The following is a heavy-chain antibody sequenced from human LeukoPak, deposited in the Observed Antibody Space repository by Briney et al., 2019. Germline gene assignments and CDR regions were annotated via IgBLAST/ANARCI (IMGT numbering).Heavy chain of an antibody. Sequence: GGSLRLSCAASGFTFSSYAMHWVRQAPGKGLEWVAVISYDGSNKYYADSVKGRFTISRDNSKNTLYLQMDSLRAEDTAVYYCARVRTRGYSSGVFDYWGQGTLVTVSS. V-gene: IGHV3-30-3*01. CDR2: ISYDGSNK. J-gene: IGHJ4*02. CDR3: ARVRTRGYSSGVFDY. D-gene: IGHD6-19*01. CDR1: GFTFSSYA.